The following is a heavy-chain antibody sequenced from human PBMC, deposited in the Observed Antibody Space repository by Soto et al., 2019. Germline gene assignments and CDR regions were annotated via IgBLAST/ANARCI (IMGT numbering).Heavy chain of an antibody. CDR3: AKVAPETYF. V-gene: IGHV3-23*01. Sequence: GGSLRLSCAASGFTFSRYGMSWVRQAPGKGLEWVSAISGSGGGTYYADSVKGRFTISRDNSRNTLFLQMNTLRAEDTAVYYCAKVAPETYFWGRGTLVTVSS. CDR1: GFTFSRYG. J-gene: IGHJ4*02. CDR2: ISGSGGGT.